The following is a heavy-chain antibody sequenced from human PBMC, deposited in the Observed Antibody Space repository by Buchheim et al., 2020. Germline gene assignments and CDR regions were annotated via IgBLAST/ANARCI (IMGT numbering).Heavy chain of an antibody. D-gene: IGHD6-19*01. CDR1: RFTFSDYS. CDR2: ICSSGGAI. Sequence: QVQLVESGGGLAKPGGSLRLSCTASRFTFSDYSMSWIRQAPGKGLECLSSICSSGGAIYYADSVKGRFTISRDNARNSLYLEMNSLRAEDTATYYCAREFRVAGPFYYYAMDVWGQGTT. J-gene: IGHJ6*02. V-gene: IGHV3-11*01. CDR3: AREFRVAGPFYYYAMDV.